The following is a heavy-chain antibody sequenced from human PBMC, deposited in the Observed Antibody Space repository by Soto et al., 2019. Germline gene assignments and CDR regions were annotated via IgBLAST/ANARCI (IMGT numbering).Heavy chain of an antibody. CDR2: INVENGDP. J-gene: IGHJ4*02. V-gene: IGHV1-3*01. CDR1: GYTFTSYG. Sequence: GASVKVSCKASGYTFTSYGISWVRQAPGQRPEWMGGINVENGDPVYSQKFQGRLVISRDTAASTDYMELSSLRSEDTALYYCARDGPKYCTGGSCYRPWSDFWGQGAQVTVSS. CDR3: ARDGPKYCTGGSCYRPWSDF. D-gene: IGHD2-15*01.